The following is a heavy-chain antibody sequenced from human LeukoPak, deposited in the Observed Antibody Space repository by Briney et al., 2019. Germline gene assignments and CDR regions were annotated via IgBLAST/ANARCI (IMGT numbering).Heavy chain of an antibody. CDR2: ISGSGGST. J-gene: IGHJ4*02. Sequence: GGSLRLSCAASGFTFSSYAMSWVRQAPGKGLEWVSAISGSGGSTYYVDSVKGRFTISKDNSKNTVYLQMNNLRAEDRAVYYCATSGDYVITPFDYWGQGTLVTVSS. CDR3: ATSGDYVITPFDY. D-gene: IGHD4-17*01. CDR1: GFTFSSYA. V-gene: IGHV3-23*01.